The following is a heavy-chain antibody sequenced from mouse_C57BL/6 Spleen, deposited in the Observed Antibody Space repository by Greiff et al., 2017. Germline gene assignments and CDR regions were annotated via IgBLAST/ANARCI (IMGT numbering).Heavy chain of an antibody. D-gene: IGHD1-1*01. J-gene: IGHJ1*03. CDR3: TRRNYYYYGSSYVGYFDV. Sequence: VQLQQSGAELVRPGASVTLSCKASGYTFTDYEMHWVKQTPVHGLEWIGAIDPETGGTAYNQKFKGKAILTADKSSSTAYMELRSLTSEDSAVYYCTRRNYYYYGSSYVGYFDVWGTGTTVTVSS. CDR1: GYTFTDYE. V-gene: IGHV1-15*01. CDR2: IDPETGGT.